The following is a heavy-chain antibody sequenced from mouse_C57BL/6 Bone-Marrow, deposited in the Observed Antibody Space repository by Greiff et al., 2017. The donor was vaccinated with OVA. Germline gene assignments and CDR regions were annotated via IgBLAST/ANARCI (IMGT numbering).Heavy chain of an antibody. Sequence: EVKVEESGGGLVKPGGSLKLSCAASGFTFSSYAMSWVRQTPEKRLEWVATISDGGSYTYYPDNVKGRFTISRDNAKHNLYLQVSHLRSEDEAMYYCARDISLCRYDAMDYWGQGTSVTVSS. CDR3: ARDISLCRYDAMDY. CDR1: GFTFSSYA. CDR2: ISDGGSYT. J-gene: IGHJ4*01. V-gene: IGHV5-4*01. D-gene: IGHD1-1*01.